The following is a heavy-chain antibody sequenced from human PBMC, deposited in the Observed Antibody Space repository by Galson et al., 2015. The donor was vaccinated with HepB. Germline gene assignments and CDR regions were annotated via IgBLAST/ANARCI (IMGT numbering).Heavy chain of an antibody. CDR2: ISSTAIYT. V-gene: IGHV3-11*06. D-gene: IGHD4-17*01. J-gene: IGHJ4*02. CDR1: GFTFSDYY. Sequence: SLRLSCAASGFTFSDYYMSWIRRAPGKGLEWLSYISSTAIYTNYADSVKGRFTISRDNVKNSVFLQMNSLRADDTAVYFCARVAHSDYGDHAHFDYWGQGALVTVSS. CDR3: ARVAHSDYGDHAHFDY.